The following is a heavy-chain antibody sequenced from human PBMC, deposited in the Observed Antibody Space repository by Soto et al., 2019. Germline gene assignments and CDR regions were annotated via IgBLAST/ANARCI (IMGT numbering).Heavy chain of an antibody. J-gene: IGHJ6*02. D-gene: IGHD3-10*01. V-gene: IGHV3-15*01. Sequence: GSLRPSCAASGFTFSNAWMSWVRQAPGKGLEWVGRIKSKTDGGTTDYAAPVKGRFTISRDDSKNTLHLQMNSLKTEDTATYYCARIRAGSGSIRYYYYGMDVWGQGTTVTVSS. CDR1: GFTFSNAW. CDR2: IKSKTDGGTT. CDR3: ARIRAGSGSIRYYYYGMDV.